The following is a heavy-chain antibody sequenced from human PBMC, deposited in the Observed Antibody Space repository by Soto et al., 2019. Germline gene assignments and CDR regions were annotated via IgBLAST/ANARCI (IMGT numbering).Heavy chain of an antibody. D-gene: IGHD6-19*01. V-gene: IGHV4-34*01. CDR2: INHSGST. CDR1: GGSFSGYY. J-gene: IGHJ4*02. Sequence: TSETLSLTCAVYGGSFSGYYWSWIRQPPGKGLEWIGEINHSGSTNYNPSLKSRVTISVDTSKNQFSLKLSSVTAADTAVYYCARHPPYSSGWYGYWGQGTLVTVSS. CDR3: ARHPPYSSGWYGY.